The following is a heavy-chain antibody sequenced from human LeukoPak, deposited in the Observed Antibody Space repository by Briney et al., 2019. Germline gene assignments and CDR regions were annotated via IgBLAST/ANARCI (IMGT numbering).Heavy chain of an antibody. CDR1: GYTFTSYD. D-gene: IGHD4-17*01. V-gene: IGHV1-46*01. Sequence: GASVKVSCKASGYTFTSYDINWVRQATGQGLEWMGIINPSGGSTSYAQKFQGRVTMTRDTSTSTVYMELSSLRSEDTAVYYCARGDYGDWGWGLDYWGQGTLVTVSS. J-gene: IGHJ4*02. CDR2: INPSGGST. CDR3: ARGDYGDWGWGLDY.